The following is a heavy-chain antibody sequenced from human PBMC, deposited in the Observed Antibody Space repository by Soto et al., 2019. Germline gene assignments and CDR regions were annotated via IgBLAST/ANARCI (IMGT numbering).Heavy chain of an antibody. CDR3: ARERITMVRGVKSNWFDP. CDR2: IYYSGST. V-gene: IGHV4-31*03. Sequence: PSETLSLTCTVSGGSISSGGYYWSWIRQHPGKGLEWIGYIYYSGSTYYNPSLKSRVTISVDTSKNQFSLKLSSVTAADTTVYYCARERITMVRGVKSNWFDPWGQGTLVTVSS. D-gene: IGHD3-10*01. CDR1: GGSISSGGYY. J-gene: IGHJ5*02.